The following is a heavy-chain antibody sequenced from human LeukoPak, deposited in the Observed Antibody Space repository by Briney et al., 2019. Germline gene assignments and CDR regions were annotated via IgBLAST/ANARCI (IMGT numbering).Heavy chain of an antibody. CDR2: MNPSSGNR. CDR3: ARGYCSSTSCYIFDY. J-gene: IGHJ4*02. CDR1: GYTFTSYD. Sequence: ASVKVSCKASGYTFTSYDINWVRQATGQGLEWMGWMNPSSGNRGYAQKFQGRVTMTRNTSKSTAYMELSSLRSEDTAVYYCARGYCSSTSCYIFDYWGQGTLVTVSS. V-gene: IGHV1-8*01. D-gene: IGHD2-2*02.